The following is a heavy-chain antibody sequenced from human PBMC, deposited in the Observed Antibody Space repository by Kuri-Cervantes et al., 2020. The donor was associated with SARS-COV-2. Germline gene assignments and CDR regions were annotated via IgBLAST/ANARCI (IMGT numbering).Heavy chain of an antibody. CDR2: ISYDGSNK. D-gene: IGHD6-19*01. CDR3: ARSVAGQWLDHGQGDLYYYYYGMDV. CDR1: GFTFSSYA. V-gene: IGHV3-30-3*01. J-gene: IGHJ6*02. Sequence: GGSLRLSCAASGFTFSSYAMHWVRQAPGKGLEWVAVISYDGSNKYYADSVKGRFTISRDNSKNTLYLQMNSLRAEDTAVYYCARSVAGQWLDHGQGDLYYYYYGMDVWGQGTTVTVSS.